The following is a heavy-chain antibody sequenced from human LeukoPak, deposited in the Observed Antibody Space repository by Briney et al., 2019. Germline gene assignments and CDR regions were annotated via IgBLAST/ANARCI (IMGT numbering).Heavy chain of an antibody. CDR2: IYHSGST. D-gene: IGHD3-10*01. CDR3: ARKGGFGELVDY. Sequence: SETLSLTCTVSGYSISSGYYWGWIRQPPGKGLEWIGSIYHSGSTYYNPSLKSRVTISVDTSKNQFSLKLSSVTAADTAVYYCARKGGFGELVDYWGQGTLVTVSS. J-gene: IGHJ4*02. CDR1: GYSISSGYY. V-gene: IGHV4-38-2*02.